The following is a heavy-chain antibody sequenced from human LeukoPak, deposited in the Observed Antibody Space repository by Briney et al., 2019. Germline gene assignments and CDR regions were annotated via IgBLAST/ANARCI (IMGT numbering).Heavy chain of an antibody. V-gene: IGHV3-53*01. J-gene: IGHJ2*01. CDR2: IHNTGNT. Sequence: PGGSLRLSCAASGFTVSSNYMNWVRQAPGRGLEWDSVIHNTGNTYYADSVKGRFTMSRDSSKNTLYLQMNSLRAEDMAVYYCARVLLDSSGNQYWYYDLWGRGALVTVSS. D-gene: IGHD3-22*01. CDR1: GFTVSSNY. CDR3: ARVLLDSSGNQYWYYDL.